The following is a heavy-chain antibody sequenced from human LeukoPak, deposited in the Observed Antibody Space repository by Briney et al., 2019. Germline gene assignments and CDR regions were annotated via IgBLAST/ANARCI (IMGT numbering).Heavy chain of an antibody. Sequence: GESLKISCKVSGYTFTTYWIGWVRQMPGKGLEWVGIIYPGDSDTRYSPSFQGQVTISADKSISTAYLQWSSLKASDTAMYYCARDTTYDAFDIWGQGTMVTVSS. CDR3: ARDTTYDAFDI. CDR2: IYPGDSDT. J-gene: IGHJ3*02. CDR1: GYTFTTYW. D-gene: IGHD1-1*01. V-gene: IGHV5-51*01.